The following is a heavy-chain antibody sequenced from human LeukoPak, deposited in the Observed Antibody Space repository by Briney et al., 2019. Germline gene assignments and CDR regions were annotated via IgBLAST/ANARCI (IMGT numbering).Heavy chain of an antibody. J-gene: IGHJ6*02. CDR2: IIPIFGTA. Sequence: ASVKVSCKASGGTFSSYAISWVRQAPGQGLEWMGGIIPIFGTANYAQKFQGRVTITADESTSAVYLELSSLRSEDTAVYYCARRSCGGVCQRSDYYYYGMDVWGQGTSVTVSS. V-gene: IGHV1-69*13. CDR3: ARRSCGGVCQRSDYYYYGMDV. CDR1: GGTFSSYA. D-gene: IGHD2-21*02.